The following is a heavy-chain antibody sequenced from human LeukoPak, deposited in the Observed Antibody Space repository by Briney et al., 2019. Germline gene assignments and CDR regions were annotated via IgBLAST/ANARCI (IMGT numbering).Heavy chain of an antibody. V-gene: IGHV3-21*05. Sequence: PGGSLRLSCAASGFPFSLYAMNWVRQAPGKGLEWVSYINDDSTDIHYADSVKGRFSISRDSARNTLYLQLSSLRAEDTAVYYCARDTFQPGLIDPWGQGTLVTVSS. CDR2: INDDSTDI. CDR1: GFPFSLYA. J-gene: IGHJ5*02. CDR3: ARDTFQPGLIDP. D-gene: IGHD2-2*01.